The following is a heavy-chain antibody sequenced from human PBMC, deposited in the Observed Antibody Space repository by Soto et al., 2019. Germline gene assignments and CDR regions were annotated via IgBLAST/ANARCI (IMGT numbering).Heavy chain of an antibody. Sequence: QVQLVQSGAEVKKPGSSVKVSCKASGGTFSSYTISWVRQAPGQGLEWMGRIIPILGIANYAQKFQGRVTIXXDXSXNTAYMELSSLRSEDTAVYYCAREPNYYDSSGHLDYWGQGTLVTVSS. J-gene: IGHJ4*02. CDR3: AREPNYYDSSGHLDY. V-gene: IGHV1-69*08. CDR1: GGTFSSYT. CDR2: IIPILGIA. D-gene: IGHD3-22*01.